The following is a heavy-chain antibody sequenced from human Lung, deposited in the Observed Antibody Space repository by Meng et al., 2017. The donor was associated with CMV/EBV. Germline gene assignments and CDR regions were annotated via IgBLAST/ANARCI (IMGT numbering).Heavy chain of an antibody. CDR3: AKGELQYSSTLYTTDYSYVGMDV. J-gene: IGHJ6*02. Sequence: GGSXRLXCEASGVNFNNHAMHWVRQAAGKGLEWVTLIRYDGSSEYYGDSVKGRLTISRDNSKNTQYLQMNSLRAEDTGVYYCAKGELQYSSTLYTTDYSYVGMDVXGQGXTVTVSS. V-gene: IGHV3-30*02. CDR2: IRYDGSSE. CDR1: GVNFNNHA. D-gene: IGHD6-13*01.